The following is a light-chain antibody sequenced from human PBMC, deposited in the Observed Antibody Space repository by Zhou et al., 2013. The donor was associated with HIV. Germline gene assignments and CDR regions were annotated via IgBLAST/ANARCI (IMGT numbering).Light chain of an antibody. CDR1: QGINNY. V-gene: IGKV1-39*01. Sequence: DIRMTQSPSSLSASVGDRVTITCQASQGINNYLNWYQQRPGKAPKLLISDASNLETGVPSRFSGSGSGTDFTLTISSLQPEDFATYYCQQSYSTPYTFGQGTKLEIK. CDR2: DAS. J-gene: IGKJ2*01. CDR3: QQSYSTPYT.